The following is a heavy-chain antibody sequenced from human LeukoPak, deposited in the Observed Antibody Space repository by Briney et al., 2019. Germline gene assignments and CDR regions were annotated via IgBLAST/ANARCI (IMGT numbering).Heavy chain of an antibody. V-gene: IGHV3-23*01. J-gene: IGHJ5*02. D-gene: IGHD3-3*01. Sequence: GGSLRLSCAASGFTSSSYAMSWVRQAPGKGLQWVSAISGSGNSKYYADSVQGRFTISRDTSKDTLYLQMNSLRAEDTAVYYCAVTPFGVVTSWGQGTLVTVSS. CDR3: AVTPFGVVTS. CDR2: ISGSGNSK. CDR1: GFTSSSYA.